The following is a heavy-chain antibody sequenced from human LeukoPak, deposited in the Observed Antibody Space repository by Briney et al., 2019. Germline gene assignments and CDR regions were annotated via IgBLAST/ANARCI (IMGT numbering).Heavy chain of an antibody. CDR2: ISDSSSYI. Sequence: GGSLRLSCAASGFTFSSYRMNWVRQAPGKGLEWVSSISDSSSYIYHADSVKGRFTISRDNAKNSVYLQMNSLRAEDTATYYCTKGENGMDVWGQGTTVTVSS. CDR3: TKGENGMDV. J-gene: IGHJ6*02. D-gene: IGHD1-26*01. V-gene: IGHV3-21*01. CDR1: GFTFSSYR.